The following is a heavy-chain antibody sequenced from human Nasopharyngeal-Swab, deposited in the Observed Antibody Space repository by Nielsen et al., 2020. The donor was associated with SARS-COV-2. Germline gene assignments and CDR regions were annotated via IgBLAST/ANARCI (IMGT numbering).Heavy chain of an antibody. Sequence: GGSLRLSCVASGFTFSTYAMSWVRQAPGKGLEWVSAISGSGGYTFYADSVKGRFTISRDNSKSTLYPQMNNLRAEDTAVYYCAKERTIFGVVIPSYDYWGQGTLVTVSS. V-gene: IGHV3-23*01. J-gene: IGHJ4*02. CDR2: ISGSGGYT. CDR3: AKERTIFGVVIPSYDY. CDR1: GFTFSTYA. D-gene: IGHD3-3*01.